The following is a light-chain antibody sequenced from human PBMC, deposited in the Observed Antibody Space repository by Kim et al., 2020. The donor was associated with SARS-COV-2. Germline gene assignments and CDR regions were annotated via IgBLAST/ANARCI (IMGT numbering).Light chain of an antibody. CDR1: NLGDKY. V-gene: IGLV3-1*01. CDR3: QAWDSKTVV. Sequence: SYELTQPPSVSVLPGQTATITCSGDNLGDKYASWYQQKPGQSPLLVIYQDTKRPSGIPQRFSGSNSGNTATLTISGTQALDEADYYCQAWDSKTVVFGGGTQLTVL. J-gene: IGLJ2*01. CDR2: QDT.